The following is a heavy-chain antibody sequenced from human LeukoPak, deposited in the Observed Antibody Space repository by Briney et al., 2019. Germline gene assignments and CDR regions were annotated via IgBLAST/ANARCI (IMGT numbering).Heavy chain of an antibody. CDR3: AKGGYSYGYYYYYYMDV. V-gene: IGHV3-43D*03. CDR1: GFTFDDYA. CDR2: ISWDGGST. J-gene: IGHJ6*03. Sequence: PGGSLRLSCAASGFTFDDYAMHWVRQAPGKGLEWVSLISWDGGSTYYADSVKGRFTISRDNSKNSLYLQMNSLRAENTALYYCAKGGYSYGYYYYYYMDVWGKGTTVTVSS. D-gene: IGHD5-18*01.